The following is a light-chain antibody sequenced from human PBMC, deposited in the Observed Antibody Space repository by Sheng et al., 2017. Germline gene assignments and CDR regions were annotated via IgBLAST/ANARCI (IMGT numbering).Light chain of an antibody. CDR3: QQRYSWPRT. CDR2: ETS. CDR1: QSVGSY. J-gene: IGKJ1*01. Sequence: EIVLTQSPATLSLSPGERVTLSCRASQSVGSYLAWYQQKPGQAPRLLIYETSKRATGIPARFSGSGSGTDFTLIISSLEPEDFAVYYCQQRYSWPRTFGQGTKVEIK. V-gene: IGKV3-11*01.